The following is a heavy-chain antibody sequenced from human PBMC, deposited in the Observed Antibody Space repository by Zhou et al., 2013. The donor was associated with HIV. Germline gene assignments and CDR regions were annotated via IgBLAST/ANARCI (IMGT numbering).Heavy chain of an antibody. J-gene: IGHJ4*02. V-gene: IGHV1-46*01. CDR1: GYTFTGYY. D-gene: IGHD1-26*01. Sequence: QVQLVQSGAEVKKPGASVKVSCKASGYTFTGYYMHWVRQAPGQGLEWMGIINPSGGSTSYAQRLQGRVTMTADTSTSTAYLELRSLTSDDTAVYYCARPTPGAFDYWGQGNPGSPSPQ. CDR3: ARPTPGAFDY. CDR2: INPSGGST.